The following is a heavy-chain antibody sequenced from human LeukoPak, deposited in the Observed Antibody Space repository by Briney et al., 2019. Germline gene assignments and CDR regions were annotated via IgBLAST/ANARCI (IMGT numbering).Heavy chain of an antibody. Sequence: SETLSLTCAVSGYSISSGYYWGWIRQPPGKGLEWIGSIYHSGSTYYNPSLKSRVTISVDTSKNQFSLKLSSVTVADTAVYYCASLCSSTSCAEYSSSDTPDYWGQGTLVTVSS. J-gene: IGHJ4*02. CDR2: IYHSGST. CDR3: ASLCSSTSCAEYSSSDTPDY. V-gene: IGHV4-38-2*01. CDR1: GYSISSGYY. D-gene: IGHD2-2*01.